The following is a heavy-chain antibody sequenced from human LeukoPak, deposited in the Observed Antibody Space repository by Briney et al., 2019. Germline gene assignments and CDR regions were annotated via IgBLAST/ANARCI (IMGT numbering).Heavy chain of an antibody. CDR2: IKQDGSET. CDR1: GFTFNNYW. Sequence: GGSLRLSCTVSGFTFNNYWMNWVRQAPGKGLEWVGNIKQDGSETYFGDSVKGRFTTSRDNAQNSLYLQMNSLRVEDTAVYYCARDPYSRSWSYGMDVWGQGTTVTVSS. J-gene: IGHJ6*02. CDR3: ARDPYSRSWSYGMDV. V-gene: IGHV3-7*01. D-gene: IGHD6-13*01.